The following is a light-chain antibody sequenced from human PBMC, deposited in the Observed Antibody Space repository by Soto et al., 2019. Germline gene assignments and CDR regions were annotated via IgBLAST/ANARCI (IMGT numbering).Light chain of an antibody. CDR2: VAS. CDR1: QRISTY. J-gene: IGKJ5*01. V-gene: IGKV1-39*01. CDR3: QQSYDTVAIT. Sequence: IQMTQYPCSLSASVGDRVTITCRASQRISTYLNWYQQKPGQAPKLLIYVASLLQSGLPSRFSGSGSGTDFTLTISGLQPEDFATYYCQQSYDTVAITFGQGTRWRL.